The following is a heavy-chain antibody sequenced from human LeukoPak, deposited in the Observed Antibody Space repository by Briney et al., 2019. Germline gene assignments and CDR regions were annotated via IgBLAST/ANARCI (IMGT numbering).Heavy chain of an antibody. CDR2: ISSSESYI. J-gene: IGHJ4*02. D-gene: IGHD3-3*01. CDR3: ARDRDGFYDFWGGYPLDY. CDR1: GFTFSSYS. Sequence: GGSLRLSCAASGFTFSSYSMYWVRQAPGKGLEWVSSISSSESYIYYADSVKGRFTISRDNAKNSLYLQMNSLRAEDTAVYYCARDRDGFYDFWGGYPLDYWGQGTLVTVSS. V-gene: IGHV3-21*01.